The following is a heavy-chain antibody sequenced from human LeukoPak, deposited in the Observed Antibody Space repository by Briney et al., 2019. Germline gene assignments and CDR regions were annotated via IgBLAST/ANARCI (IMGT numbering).Heavy chain of an antibody. J-gene: IGHJ5*02. V-gene: IGHV3-48*03. CDR2: ISSSGSTI. Sequence: PGGSLRLYCAASGFTFSSYEMNWVRQAPGRGLEWVSYISSSGSTIYYADSVKGRFTISRDNAKNSLYLQMNSLRAEDTAVYYCARGYYYDSKSWFDPWGQGTLVTVSS. D-gene: IGHD3-22*01. CDR1: GFTFSSYE. CDR3: ARGYYYDSKSWFDP.